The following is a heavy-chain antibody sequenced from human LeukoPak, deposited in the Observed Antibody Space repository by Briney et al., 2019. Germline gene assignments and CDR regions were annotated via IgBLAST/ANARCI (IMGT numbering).Heavy chain of an antibody. CDR1: GYTFNTYG. CDR3: ARGPQLTYLGYFDY. CDR2: ISAYNGNT. V-gene: IGHV1-18*01. Sequence: ASVKVSCKASGYTFNTYGISWVRQAPGQGLEWMGWISAYNGNTNYAQKLQGRVTITRDTSASTAYVELSSLRSEDTAVYYCARGPQLTYLGYFDYWGQGTLVTVSS. J-gene: IGHJ4*02. D-gene: IGHD5-18*01.